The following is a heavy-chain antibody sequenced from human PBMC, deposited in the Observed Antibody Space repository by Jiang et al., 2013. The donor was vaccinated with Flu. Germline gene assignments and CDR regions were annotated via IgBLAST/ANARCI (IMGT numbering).Heavy chain of an antibody. CDR1: GGSINNYY. V-gene: IGHV4-59*08. D-gene: IGHD2-2*01. CDR2: LFYRGDT. Sequence: SLTCTVSGGSINNYYWSWIRQPPGKNLEWIGYLFYRGDTNNNPSLKSRVTISADTSKNQFSLRLSSVTAADTAVYYCARLGGGCSGTSCRLSYGLDVWGQGATVTVSS. CDR3: ARLGGGCSGTSCRLSYGLDV. J-gene: IGHJ6*02.